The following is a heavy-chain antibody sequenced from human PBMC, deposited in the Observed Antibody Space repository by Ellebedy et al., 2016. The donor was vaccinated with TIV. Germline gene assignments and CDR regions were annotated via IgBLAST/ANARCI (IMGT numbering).Heavy chain of an antibody. V-gene: IGHV1-2*02. D-gene: IGHD3-22*01. CDR1: GDTFTDYY. J-gene: IGHJ4*02. CDR3: VRDLTNYGSSSY. Sequence: AASVKVSCKASGDTFTDYYFHWVRQAPGQGLEWMAWINPNSGDTAYAQNLQGRVTVTGDTSISTAYMELSRLISDDTAVYYCVRDLTNYGSSSYWGQGTLVTVSS. CDR2: INPNSGDT.